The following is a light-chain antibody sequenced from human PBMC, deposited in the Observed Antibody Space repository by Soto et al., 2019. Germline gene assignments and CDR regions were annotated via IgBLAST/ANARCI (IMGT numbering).Light chain of an antibody. CDR3: QQANSVPWT. CDR1: QSVSSSY. V-gene: IGKV3D-7*01. J-gene: IGKJ1*01. Sequence: IVLTQSPGTLSLSPWERATLSCRASQSVSSSYLAWYQQKPGQAPRLLIYGASTRATGIPARFSGSGSETEFTLTIISLQSEDLGTYFCQQANSVPWTFGQGTKVDIK. CDR2: GAS.